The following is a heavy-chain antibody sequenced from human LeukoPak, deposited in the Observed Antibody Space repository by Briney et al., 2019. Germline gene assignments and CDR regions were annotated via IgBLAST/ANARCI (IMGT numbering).Heavy chain of an antibody. Sequence: PGRSLRLSCAASGFTFSSYGMHWVRQAPGKGLEWVAIVSYDGSNTYYADSVKGRFTISRDNAKNSLYLQMNSLRAEDTAVYYCAELGITMIGGVWGKGTTVTISS. CDR2: VSYDGSNT. J-gene: IGHJ6*04. V-gene: IGHV3-30*18. CDR3: AELGITMIGGV. CDR1: GFTFSSYG. D-gene: IGHD3-10*02.